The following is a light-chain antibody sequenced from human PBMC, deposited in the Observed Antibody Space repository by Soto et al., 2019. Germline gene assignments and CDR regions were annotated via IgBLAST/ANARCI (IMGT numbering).Light chain of an antibody. J-gene: IGLJ1*01. Sequence: QSALTQPASVSGSPGQSITISCSGTSSDVGAYNFFSWYQVHPGRAPKLIISKVTVRPSGVSHRFSGSKSGNSASLTISGLQAEDEADYYCTSYTTPNTPYVFGSGTKSPS. CDR1: SSDVGAYNF. V-gene: IGLV2-14*01. CDR3: TSYTTPNTPYV. CDR2: KVT.